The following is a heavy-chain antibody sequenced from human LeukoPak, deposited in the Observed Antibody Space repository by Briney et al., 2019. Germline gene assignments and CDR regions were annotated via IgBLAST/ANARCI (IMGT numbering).Heavy chain of an antibody. Sequence: GGSLRLSCAASGFAFSSYGINWVRQAPGMGLEWVSSISSSSSYIYYADSVKGRFTISRDNAKNSLYLQMNSLRAEDTAVYYCARVATVTTDYWGQGTLVTVSS. V-gene: IGHV3-21*01. CDR1: GFAFSSYG. D-gene: IGHD4-17*01. J-gene: IGHJ4*02. CDR2: ISSSSSYI. CDR3: ARVATVTTDY.